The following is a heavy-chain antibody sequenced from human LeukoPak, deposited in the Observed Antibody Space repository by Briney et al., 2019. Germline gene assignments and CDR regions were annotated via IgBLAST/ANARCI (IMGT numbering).Heavy chain of an antibody. CDR3: AKQGGSGNYYPDA. J-gene: IGHJ1*01. D-gene: IGHD1-26*01. V-gene: IGHV4-38-2*02. CDR1: GGSISTNYY. CDR2: IYHTGST. Sequence: PSETLSLTCTVSGGSISTNYYWGWIRQPPGKGLEWIGNIYHTGSTYYNPSLMSRVTISYDTSKNQFSLKLTSVTAADTAVYYCAKQGGSGNYYPDAWGQGTLVTVSS.